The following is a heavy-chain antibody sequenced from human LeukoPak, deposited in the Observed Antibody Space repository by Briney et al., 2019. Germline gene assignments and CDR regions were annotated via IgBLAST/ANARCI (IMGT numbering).Heavy chain of an antibody. V-gene: IGHV1-8*02. CDR2: MNPNSGNT. CDR1: GYTFKNYD. D-gene: IGHD5-24*01. Sequence: ASVKVSCKASGYTFKNYDINWVRQATGQGLEWMGWMNPNSGNTGFAQKFQDRVSMTRDTSINTAYMELTSLRSGDTAVYYCARATPGGLHGYSIDYGGQGTVVTVYS. CDR3: ARATPGGLHGYSIDY. J-gene: IGHJ4*02.